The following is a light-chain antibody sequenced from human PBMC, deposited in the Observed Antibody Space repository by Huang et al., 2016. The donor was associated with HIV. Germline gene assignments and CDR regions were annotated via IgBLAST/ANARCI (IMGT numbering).Light chain of an antibody. CDR3: QQYDSSPS. Sequence: EILLTQSPGTLSLSPGERANLSCRASQSVNNYLAWYQHKPGQAPRLLIYGASSRATGIPDRFSGSGSGTDFTLTISRLEPEDFAVYYCQQYDSSPSFGRGTKLEIK. J-gene: IGKJ2*03. CDR2: GAS. V-gene: IGKV3-20*01. CDR1: QSVNNY.